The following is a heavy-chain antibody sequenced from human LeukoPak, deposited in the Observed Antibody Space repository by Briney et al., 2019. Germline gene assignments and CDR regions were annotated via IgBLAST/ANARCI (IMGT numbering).Heavy chain of an antibody. V-gene: IGHV3-7*01. Sequence: GGSLRLSCAASGFTFRTYWMNWVRQAPGKGLEWVASIKQDGSENYYVDSVKGRFTISRDNAKNSVYLQMNSLRAEDTAVYFCARDRNTDFWSGYYTNYFDDWGQGTLVTVSS. J-gene: IGHJ4*02. CDR2: IKQDGSEN. CDR3: ARDRNTDFWSGYYTNYFDD. CDR1: GFTFRTYW. D-gene: IGHD3-3*01.